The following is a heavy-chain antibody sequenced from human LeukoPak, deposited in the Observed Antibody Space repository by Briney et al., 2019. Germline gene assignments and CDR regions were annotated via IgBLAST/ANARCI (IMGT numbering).Heavy chain of an antibody. CDR1: GFTFSNYA. CDR3: ARDYGRSRDYGMDV. D-gene: IGHD3-10*01. J-gene: IGHJ6*02. Sequence: GGSLRLSCAASGFTFSNYAMSWVRQAPAKGLEWVSALSSSGGDTFYADSVKGRFTISRDTSKNTLYLQMYSLRVEDTAVYYCARDYGRSRDYGMDVWGPGTTVTVSS. CDR2: LSSSGGDT. V-gene: IGHV3-23*01.